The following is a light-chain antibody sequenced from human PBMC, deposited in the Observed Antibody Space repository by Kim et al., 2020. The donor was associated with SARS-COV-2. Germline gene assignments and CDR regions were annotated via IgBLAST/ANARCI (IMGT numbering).Light chain of an antibody. J-gene: IGKJ2*01. CDR3: QQYGSSPGYT. CDR2: GAS. V-gene: IGKV3-20*01. CDR1: QSVSSSY. Sequence: EIVLTQSPGPLSLSPGERATLSCRASQSVSSSYLAWYQQKPGQAPRLLIYGASSRATGIPDRFSGSGSGTDFTLTISRLEPEDFAVYYCQQYGSSPGYTFGQGTKLEI.